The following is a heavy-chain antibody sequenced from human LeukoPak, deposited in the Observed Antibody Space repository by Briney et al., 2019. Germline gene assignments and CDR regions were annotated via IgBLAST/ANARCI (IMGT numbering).Heavy chain of an antibody. J-gene: IGHJ4*02. V-gene: IGHV3-23*01. CDR3: AKSYNGYESKPDY. CDR2: VSANGGTT. CDR1: GFTFSCCA. D-gene: IGHD5-12*01. Sequence: PGGSLRLSCAASGFTFSCCAMHWVRQAPGKGLEWVSAVSANGGTTHYADSVKGRFTTSRDNSKNTLSLQMNSLRAEDTAVYYCAKSYNGYESKPDYWGQGTLVTVSS.